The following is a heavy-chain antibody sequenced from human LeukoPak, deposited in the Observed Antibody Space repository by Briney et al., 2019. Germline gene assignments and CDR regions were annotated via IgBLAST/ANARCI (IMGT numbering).Heavy chain of an antibody. CDR1: GGSISSYY. CDR3: ARQQLVPLGAPNWFDP. J-gene: IGHJ5*02. CDR2: IYYSGST. V-gene: IGHV4-59*08. D-gene: IGHD6-13*01. Sequence: PSETLSLTCTVSGGSISSYYWSWIRQPPGKGLEWIGYIYYSGSTNYNPSLKSRVTISVDTSKNQFSLKLSPVTAADTAVYYCARQQLVPLGAPNWFDPWGQGTLVTVSS.